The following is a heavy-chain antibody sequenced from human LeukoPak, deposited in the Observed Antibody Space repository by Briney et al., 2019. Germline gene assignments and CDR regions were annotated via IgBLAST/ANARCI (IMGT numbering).Heavy chain of an antibody. Sequence: GESLKISCKGSGYSFTSYWIGWVRQMPGRGLEWMGIIYPADSDTKYSPSFQGQVTISADKSISTAYLQWSSLKASDTAMYYCASGGWSSHSSSDYWGQGTLVTVSS. CDR1: GYSFTSYW. D-gene: IGHD3-16*01. J-gene: IGHJ4*02. V-gene: IGHV5-51*01. CDR3: ASGGWSSHSSSDY. CDR2: IYPADSDT.